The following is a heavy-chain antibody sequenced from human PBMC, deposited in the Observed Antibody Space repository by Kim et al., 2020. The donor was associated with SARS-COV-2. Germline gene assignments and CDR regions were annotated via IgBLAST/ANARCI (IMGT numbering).Heavy chain of an antibody. V-gene: IGHV3-53*01. Sequence: GGSLRLSCAASGFTVSSNYMAWVRQAPGKGLEWVSVIYSGGSTHYADSVKGRFTISRDSSKNTLDLQMNNLRAEDTAVYYCARAYGGYEHNWFDPWGQGTLVTVSS. D-gene: IGHD5-12*01. CDR2: IYSGGST. CDR1: GFTVSSNY. CDR3: ARAYGGYEHNWFDP. J-gene: IGHJ5*02.